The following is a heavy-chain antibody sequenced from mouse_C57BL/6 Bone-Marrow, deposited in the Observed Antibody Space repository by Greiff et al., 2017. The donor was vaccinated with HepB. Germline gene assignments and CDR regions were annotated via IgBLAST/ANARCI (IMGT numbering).Heavy chain of an antibody. Sequence: VQLQQSGTVLARPGASVKMSCKTSGYTFTSYWMHWVKQRPGQGLEWIGAIYPGNSDTSYNQKFKGKAKLTAGTSASTAYMELSSLTNEDSAVYYCTRYNDYDVDYWGQGTTLTVSS. J-gene: IGHJ2*01. CDR2: IYPGNSDT. V-gene: IGHV1-5*01. D-gene: IGHD2-4*01. CDR1: GYTFTSYW. CDR3: TRYNDYDVDY.